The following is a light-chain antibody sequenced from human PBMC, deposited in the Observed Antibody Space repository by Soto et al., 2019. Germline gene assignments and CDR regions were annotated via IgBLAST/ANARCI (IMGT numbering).Light chain of an antibody. CDR3: QQYGSSPQT. CDR1: QSVSSSN. CDR2: GAS. V-gene: IGKV3-20*01. Sequence: EIVLTQSPGTLSLSPGERATLSCRASQSVSSSNLACYQQKPGQAPRLLIYGASSRATGIPDRFSGSGSGTDFTLTISRLEPEDFAVYYCQQYGSSPQTFGQGTRLEIK. J-gene: IGKJ5*01.